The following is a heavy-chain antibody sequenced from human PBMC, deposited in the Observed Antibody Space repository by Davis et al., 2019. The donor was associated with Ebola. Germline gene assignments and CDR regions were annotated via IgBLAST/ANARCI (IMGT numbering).Heavy chain of an antibody. CDR1: GFTFSVYY. V-gene: IGHV3-11*06. D-gene: IGHD3-10*01. CDR3: ARVRVTMVRGVIITEIYFDY. Sequence: GESLKISCAASGFTFSVYYMSWIRQAPGKGPEWVSSISSSASYKNYADSAKGRFTISRDNAKNSLYLQMNSLRAEDTAVYYCARVRVTMVRGVIITEIYFDYWGQGTLVTVSS. J-gene: IGHJ4*02. CDR2: ISSSASYK.